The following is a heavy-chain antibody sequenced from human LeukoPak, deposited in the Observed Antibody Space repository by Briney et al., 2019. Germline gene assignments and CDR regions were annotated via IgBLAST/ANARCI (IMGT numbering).Heavy chain of an antibody. J-gene: IGHJ4*02. CDR3: ARVAYYDSSGYLSHYFDY. CDR1: GFTFSSYS. Sequence: GGSLRLSCAASGFTFSSYSMNWVRQAPGKGLEWVSYISSSSSTIYYADSVKGRFTISRDNAKNSLYLQMNSLRAEDTAVYYCARVAYYDSSGYLSHYFDYWGQGTLVTVSS. D-gene: IGHD3-22*01. CDR2: ISSSSSTI. V-gene: IGHV3-48*04.